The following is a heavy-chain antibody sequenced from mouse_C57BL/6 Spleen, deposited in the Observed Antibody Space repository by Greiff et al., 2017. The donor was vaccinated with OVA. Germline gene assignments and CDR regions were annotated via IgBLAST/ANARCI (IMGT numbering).Heavy chain of an antibody. D-gene: IGHD2-1*01. V-gene: IGHV5-6*01. CDR1: GFTFSSYG. CDR2: ISSGGSYT. Sequence: EVQRVESGGDLVKPGGSLKLSCAPSGFTFSSYGMSWVRQTPDKRLEWVATISSGGSYTYYPDSVKGRFTISRDNAKNTLYLQMSSLKSEDTAMYYCARDGNPYFDYWGQGTTLTVSS. CDR3: ARDGNPYFDY. J-gene: IGHJ2*01.